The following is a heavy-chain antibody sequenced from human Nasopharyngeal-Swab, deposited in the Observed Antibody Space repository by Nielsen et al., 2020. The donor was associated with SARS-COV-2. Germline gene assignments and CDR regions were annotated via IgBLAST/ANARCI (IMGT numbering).Heavy chain of an antibody. CDR2: IDPSDSYT. Sequence: KVSCKGSGYSFTSYWISWVRQMPGKGLEWMGRIDPSDSYTNYSPSFQGHVTISADKSISTAYLQWSSLKASDTAMYYCARFSSGTIPSVDYWGQGTLVTASS. CDR3: ARFSSGTIPSVDY. J-gene: IGHJ4*02. V-gene: IGHV5-10-1*01. D-gene: IGHD1-7*01. CDR1: GYSFTSYW.